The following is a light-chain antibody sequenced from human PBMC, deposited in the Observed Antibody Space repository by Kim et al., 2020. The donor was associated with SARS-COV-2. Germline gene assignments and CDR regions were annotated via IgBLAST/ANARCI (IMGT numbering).Light chain of an antibody. CDR1: SLRSYY. V-gene: IGLV3-19*01. Sequence: VALGQTVRISCQGDSLRSYYATWYQQKPGQAPILVIYGKNHRPSGIPDRFSGSSSGNTASLTITGIQAGDEADYYCNSRDSNDNVVFGGGTQLTVL. J-gene: IGLJ2*01. CDR3: NSRDSNDNVV. CDR2: GKN.